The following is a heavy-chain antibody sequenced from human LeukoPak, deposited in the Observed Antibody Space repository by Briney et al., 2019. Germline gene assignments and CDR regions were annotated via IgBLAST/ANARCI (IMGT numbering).Heavy chain of an antibody. CDR2: IVGSDDST. V-gene: IGHV3-23*01. D-gene: IGHD3-3*01. Sequence: QSGGSLRLSCVASGFSFSSYAMNWVRQGAGKGLEWVSGIVGSDDSTYHADSVRGRFTISRDNSKNTLYLHMNSLSGEDTAVYYCARGRRTDFHYYNYMDVWGKGTAVTVSS. CDR1: GFSFSSYA. CDR3: ARGRRTDFHYYNYMDV. J-gene: IGHJ6*03.